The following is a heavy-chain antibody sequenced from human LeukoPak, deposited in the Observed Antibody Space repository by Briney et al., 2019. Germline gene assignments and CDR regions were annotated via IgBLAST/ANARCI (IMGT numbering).Heavy chain of an antibody. D-gene: IGHD1-26*01. CDR3: ARGRVGVTGRIDY. J-gene: IGHJ4*02. CDR1: GGSLSSNNSY. CDR2: IYYSGST. Sequence: SETLSLTCTVSGGSLSSNNSYWGWIRQPPGKGLEWIGSIYYSGSTYYNPSLKSRVTISVDTSKNQFSLKLSSVTAADTAIYYCARGRVGVTGRIDYWGQGTLVTVSS. V-gene: IGHV4-39*07.